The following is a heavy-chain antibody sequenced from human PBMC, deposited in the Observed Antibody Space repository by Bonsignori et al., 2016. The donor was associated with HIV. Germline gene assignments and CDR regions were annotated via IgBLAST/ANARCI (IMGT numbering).Heavy chain of an antibody. CDR3: ARDVTPAFDI. J-gene: IGHJ3*02. Sequence: PGKGLEWIGYIYYSGSTNYNPSLKSRVTISVDTSKNQFSLKLSSVTAADTAVYYCARDVTPAFDIWGQGTMVTVSS. V-gene: IGHV4-59*13. CDR2: IYYSGST. D-gene: IGHD1-14*01.